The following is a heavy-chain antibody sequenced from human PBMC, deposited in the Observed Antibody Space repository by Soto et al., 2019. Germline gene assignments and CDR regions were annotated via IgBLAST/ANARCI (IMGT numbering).Heavy chain of an antibody. D-gene: IGHD5-18*01. CDR1: GYTFTSYY. Sequence: QVQLVQSGAEVKKPGASVKVSCKASGYTFTSYYMHWVRQAPGQGLEWMGIINPSGGSTSYAQKFQGRGTMTRDTSTSTVYMELSSLRSEDTAVYYCARQRGYSYGFGYFDYWGQGTLVTVSS. CDR3: ARQRGYSYGFGYFDY. J-gene: IGHJ4*02. V-gene: IGHV1-46*01. CDR2: INPSGGST.